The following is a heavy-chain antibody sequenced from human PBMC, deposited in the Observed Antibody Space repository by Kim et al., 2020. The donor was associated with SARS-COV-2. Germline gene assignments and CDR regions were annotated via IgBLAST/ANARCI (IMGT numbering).Heavy chain of an antibody. CDR3: ARRGVGSFDI. CDR2: IYYSGST. J-gene: IGHJ3*02. Sequence: SETLSLTCAVSGGSVSDYYWSWVRQPPGKGLEWIGYIYYSGSTAYNPSLKSRVTISVDTSKNQFSLKMTSVTAADTAVYYCARRGVGSFDIWGQGTMGTV. CDR1: GGSVSDYY. D-gene: IGHD3-10*01. V-gene: IGHV4-59*02.